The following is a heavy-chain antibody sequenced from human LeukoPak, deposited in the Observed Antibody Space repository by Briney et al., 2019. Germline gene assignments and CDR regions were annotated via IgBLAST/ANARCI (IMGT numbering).Heavy chain of an antibody. CDR1: GYSISSGYY. CDR3: ARRGNGSFYYFDD. D-gene: IGHD1-26*01. CDR2: IYHSGST. Sequence: SETLSLTCTVSGYSISSGYYWGWIRQPPGKGLEWIGSIYHSGSTYYNPSLKSRVTISVDTSKNQFSLKLSSVTAADTAVYYCARRGNGSFYYFDDWGQGTLVTVSS. J-gene: IGHJ4*02. V-gene: IGHV4-38-2*02.